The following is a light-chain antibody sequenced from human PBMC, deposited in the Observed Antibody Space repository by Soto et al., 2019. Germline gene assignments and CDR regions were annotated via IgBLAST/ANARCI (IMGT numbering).Light chain of an antibody. CDR3: SSYTSNNTYV. V-gene: IGLV2-14*03. CDR1: SSDVGAFNY. Sequence: QSALTQPASVSGSPGQAITISCSGTSSDVGAFNYVSWYQQHPGKAPKLMIYGVSNGPSGVSNRFSGSKSGNTASLTISGLRAEDEADYYCSSYTSNNTYVFGTGTKVTVL. J-gene: IGLJ1*01. CDR2: GVS.